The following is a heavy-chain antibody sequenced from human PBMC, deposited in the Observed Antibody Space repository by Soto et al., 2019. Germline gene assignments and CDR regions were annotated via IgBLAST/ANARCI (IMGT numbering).Heavy chain of an antibody. CDR2: ISGSGGST. V-gene: IGHV3-23*01. D-gene: IGHD3-10*01. CDR1: GFTFSSYA. J-gene: IGHJ6*02. CDR3: AKVHTKYYYGFYYYYGMDV. Sequence: GGSLRLSCAASGFTFSSYAMSWVRQAPGKGLEWVSAISGSGGSTYYADSVKGRFTISRDNSKNTLYLQMNSLRAEDTAVYYCAKVHTKYYYGFYYYYGMDVWGQGTTVTVSS.